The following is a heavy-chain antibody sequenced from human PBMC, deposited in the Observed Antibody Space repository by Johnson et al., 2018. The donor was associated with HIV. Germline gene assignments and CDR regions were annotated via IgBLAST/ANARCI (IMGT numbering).Heavy chain of an antibody. CDR1: GFTFDDYA. Sequence: VQLVESGGGLVQPGRSLRLSCAASGFTFDDYAMHWVRQAPGKGLEWVSGISWNSGSIGYADSVKGRFTISRDNAKNSLYLQMNSLRGEDTALYYCARALVVITDGHAFDIWGQGTMVTVSS. V-gene: IGHV3-9*01. CDR3: ARALVVITDGHAFDI. J-gene: IGHJ3*02. CDR2: ISWNSGSI. D-gene: IGHD3-22*01.